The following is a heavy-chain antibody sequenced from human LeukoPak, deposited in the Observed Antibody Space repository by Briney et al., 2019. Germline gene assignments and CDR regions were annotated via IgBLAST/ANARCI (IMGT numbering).Heavy chain of an antibody. CDR3: AKRKPVSAGYYLDS. V-gene: IGHV3-23*01. CDR1: GFSFSRFA. CDR2: VSGGGAYT. Sequence: GGSLRLSCVGSGFSFSRFAMSWVRQAPGKGLEWVSTVSGGGAYTYYADSVKGRLTVSRDDSKSMHFLQMNSLRPEDTALYFCAKRKPVSAGYYLDSWGQGTLVTVSS. D-gene: IGHD2-8*01. J-gene: IGHJ4*02.